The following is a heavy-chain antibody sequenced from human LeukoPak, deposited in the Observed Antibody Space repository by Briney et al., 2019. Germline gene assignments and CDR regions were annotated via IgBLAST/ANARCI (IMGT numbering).Heavy chain of an antibody. CDR1: GFTFSNYG. V-gene: IGHV3-23*01. D-gene: IGHD3-10*01. CDR2: ISGSGGST. J-gene: IGHJ4*02. CDR3: ARGPMVRTNLFDY. Sequence: GGSLRLSCAASGFTFSNYGMSWVRQAPRKGLEWVSAISGSGGSTHYADSVKGRFTISRDNAKNTLYLQMNSLRAEDTAVYYCARGPMVRTNLFDYWGQGTLVTVSS.